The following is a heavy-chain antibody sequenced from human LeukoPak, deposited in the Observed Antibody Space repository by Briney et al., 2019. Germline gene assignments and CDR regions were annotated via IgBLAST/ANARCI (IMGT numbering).Heavy chain of an antibody. CDR1: ADTFTSNG. J-gene: IGHJ3*02. D-gene: IGHD3-22*01. CDR3: ASLKNSYDSSRYLVTDAFDI. CDR2: ISAYNGKT. Sequence: ASFKISCNASADTFTSNGTSWVRQAPGEGLEWMGWISAYNGKTNYEQKLQGRVTMTTDTSTSTAYMEMRSLISDDTAVYYCASLKNSYDSSRYLVTDAFDIWGQGTMVTVSS. V-gene: IGHV1-18*01.